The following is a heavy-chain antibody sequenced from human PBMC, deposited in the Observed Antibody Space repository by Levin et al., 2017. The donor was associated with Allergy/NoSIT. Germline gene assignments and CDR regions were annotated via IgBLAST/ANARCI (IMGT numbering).Heavy chain of an antibody. CDR3: AKRFDAISSGYSFDY. D-gene: IGHD6-19*01. Sequence: PGGSLRLSCAASGFSFRNYVMSWVRQAPGKGLEWVSTIGGDGDTTYYADSVKGRFTISRDNSKNTLYLQMSSLRAEDTAVYYCAKRFDAISSGYSFDYWGQGTLVTVSS. V-gene: IGHV3-23*01. CDR1: GFSFRNYV. CDR2: IGGDGDTT. J-gene: IGHJ4*02.